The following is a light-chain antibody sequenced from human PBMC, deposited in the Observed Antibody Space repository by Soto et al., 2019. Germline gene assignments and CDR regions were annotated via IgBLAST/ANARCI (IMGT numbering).Light chain of an antibody. Sequence: EIVLTQSPATLSLSPGESATLSCRASQSVSSYLAWYQQKPGQAPRLLIYDAYNRATGIPARFSGSGSGTDFTLTISSLEPEDFAVYYCQQSSNWPPWTFGQGTKVDIK. V-gene: IGKV3-11*01. CDR1: QSVSSY. J-gene: IGKJ1*01. CDR2: DAY. CDR3: QQSSNWPPWT.